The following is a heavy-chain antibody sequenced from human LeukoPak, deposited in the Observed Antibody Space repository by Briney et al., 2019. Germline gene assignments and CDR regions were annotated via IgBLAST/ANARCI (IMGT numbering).Heavy chain of an antibody. CDR3: ARDIGSVFTNWFDP. CDR1: GYTFTSYY. CDR2: IIPIFGTA. Sequence: ASVKVSCKASGYTFTSYYMHWVRQAPGQGLEWMGGIIPIFGTANYAQKFQGRVTITADESTSTAYMELSSLRSEDTAVYYCARDIGSVFTNWFDPWGQGTLVTVSS. D-gene: IGHD5/OR15-5a*01. V-gene: IGHV1-69*13. J-gene: IGHJ5*02.